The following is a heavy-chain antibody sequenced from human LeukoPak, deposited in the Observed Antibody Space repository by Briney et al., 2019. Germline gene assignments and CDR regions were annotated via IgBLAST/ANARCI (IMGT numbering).Heavy chain of an antibody. CDR2: INHSGST. J-gene: IGHJ4*02. CDR1: GGSFNGYY. Sequence: SSETLSLTCAVYGGSFNGYYWTWIRQPPGKGLEWIGEINHSGSTDYNPSLKSRVTISVDTSKNQFSLKLNSVTAADTAVYYCARGQLRLSNWGRGSLVIVSS. D-gene: IGHD6-25*01. V-gene: IGHV4-34*01. CDR3: ARGQLRLSN.